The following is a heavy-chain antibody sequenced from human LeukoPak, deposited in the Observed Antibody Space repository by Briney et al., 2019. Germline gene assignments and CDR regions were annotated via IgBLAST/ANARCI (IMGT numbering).Heavy chain of an antibody. D-gene: IGHD2-15*01. CDR1: GFTFSSYE. CDR2: ISSSSSYI. CDR3: ARGADGVSSNSRGWFDP. V-gene: IGHV3-21*05. Sequence: GGSLRLSCAASGFTFSSYEMNWVRQAPGKGLEWVSYISSSSSYIYYADSVRGRFTISRDNAKNSLYLQMNSLRAEDTAVYSCARGADGVSSNSRGWFDPWGQGTLVTVSS. J-gene: IGHJ5*02.